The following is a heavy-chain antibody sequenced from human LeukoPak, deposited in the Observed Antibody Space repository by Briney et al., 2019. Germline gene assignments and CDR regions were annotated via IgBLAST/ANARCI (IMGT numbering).Heavy chain of an antibody. CDR2: ISSSSSYI. CDR1: GFTFSSYS. V-gene: IGHV3-21*01. Sequence: GGSLRLSCAASGFTFSSYSMNWVRQAPGKGLEWVSSISSSSSYIYYADSVKGRFTISRDNAKKSLYLQMNSLRAEDTAVYYCARVSAIFHAFDIWGQGTMVTVSS. J-gene: IGHJ3*02. CDR3: ARVSAIFHAFDI. D-gene: IGHD3-3*01.